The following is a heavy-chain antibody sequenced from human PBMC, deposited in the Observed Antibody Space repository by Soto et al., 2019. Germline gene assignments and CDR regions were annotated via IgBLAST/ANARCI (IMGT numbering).Heavy chain of an antibody. CDR2: INHSGST. D-gene: IGHD2-15*01. Sequence: PSETLSLTCAVYGGSFSGYYWSWIRQPPGKGLEWIGEINHSGSTNYNPSLKSRVTISVDTPKNQFSLKLSSVTAADTAVYYCARGRVPLGYCSGGSCGKIDYWGQGTLVTVSS. CDR3: ARGRVPLGYCSGGSCGKIDY. V-gene: IGHV4-34*01. CDR1: GGSFSGYY. J-gene: IGHJ4*02.